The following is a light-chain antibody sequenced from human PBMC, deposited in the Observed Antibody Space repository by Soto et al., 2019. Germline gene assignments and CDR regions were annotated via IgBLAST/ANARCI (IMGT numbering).Light chain of an antibody. V-gene: IGLV2-14*03. Sequence: QSALTQPASVSGSPGQSITISCTGTSSDVGGYNYVSWYQQHPGKAPKLMIYDVSNRPSGVSNRFSGSKSGNTASLTISGLQAEDEADYYCSSYTSSFTYVFGTGTQVTVL. J-gene: IGLJ1*01. CDR1: SSDVGGYNY. CDR2: DVS. CDR3: SSYTSSFTYV.